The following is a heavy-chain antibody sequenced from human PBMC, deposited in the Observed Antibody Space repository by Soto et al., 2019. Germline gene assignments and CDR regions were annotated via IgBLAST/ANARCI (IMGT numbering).Heavy chain of an antibody. Sequence: GGSLRLSCEASGLTFTNAWMAWVRQAPGKGLEWVGRIKSKGSGGTTDYAAPVKGRFTILRDDSRDTVYLQMNGLKTEDTGVYYCAWSGYNWIGSWGQGTLVT. D-gene: IGHD3-3*01. V-gene: IGHV3-15*01. CDR2: IKSKGSGGTT. CDR1: GLTFTNAW. CDR3: AWSGYNWIGS. J-gene: IGHJ5*01.